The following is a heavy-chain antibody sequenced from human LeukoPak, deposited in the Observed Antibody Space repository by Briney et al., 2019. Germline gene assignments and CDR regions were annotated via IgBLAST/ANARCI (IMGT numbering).Heavy chain of an antibody. V-gene: IGHV4-61*01. CDR1: GGSVSSGSYY. CDR3: ARARGYSYGHNFDY. Sequence: SETLSLTCTVSGGSVSSGSYYWSWIRQPPGKGLEWIGYIYYSGSTNYNPSLKSRVTISVDTSKSQFSLKLSSVTAADTAVYYCARARGYSYGHNFDYWGQGTLVTVSS. D-gene: IGHD5-18*01. J-gene: IGHJ4*02. CDR2: IYYSGST.